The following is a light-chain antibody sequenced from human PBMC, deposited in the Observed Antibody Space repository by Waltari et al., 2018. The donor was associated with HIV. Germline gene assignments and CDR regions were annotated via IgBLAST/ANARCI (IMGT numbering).Light chain of an antibody. CDR1: SSDVGGYNS. V-gene: IGLV2-14*03. CDR2: DVG. J-gene: IGLJ3*02. CDR3: NSYTSTTTRWL. Sequence: QSALTQPASVSGSPGQSIIISCTGTSSDVGGYNSVPWYQQHPGKAPKLIIFDVGNRPSGVSNRFSGSKSGNTASLTISGLQTEDEADYYCNSYTSTTTRWLFGGGTRLAVL.